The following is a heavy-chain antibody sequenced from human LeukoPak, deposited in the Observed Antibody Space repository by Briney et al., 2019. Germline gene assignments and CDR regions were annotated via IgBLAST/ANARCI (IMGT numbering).Heavy chain of an antibody. V-gene: IGHV3-7*03. Sequence: GGSLRLSCAASGFTFSSYDMGWVRQTPGKGLEWVASIRGDGSERQYVDSVKGRFSISRDNTKGSLFLQLNSLRAEDTAVYCARDLGYCTNGVCHTRFDYWGQGTLVAVSS. D-gene: IGHD2-8*01. CDR2: IRGDGSER. J-gene: IGHJ4*02. CDR1: GFTFSSYD. CDR3: ARDLGYCTNGVCHTRFDY.